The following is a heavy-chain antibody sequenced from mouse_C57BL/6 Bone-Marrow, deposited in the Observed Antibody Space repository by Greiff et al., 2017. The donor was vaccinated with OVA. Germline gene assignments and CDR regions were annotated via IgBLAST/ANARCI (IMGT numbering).Heavy chain of an antibody. J-gene: IGHJ4*01. V-gene: IGHV2-5*01. CDR2: IWRGGST. CDR1: GFSLTSYG. CDR3: AKNYWDSYAMDY. Sequence: VKPMESGPGLVQPSQSLSITCTVSGFSLTSYGVHWVRQSPGKGLEWLGVIWRGGSTDYNAAFMSRLSITKDNSKSQVFFKMNSLQSDDTAIYYCAKNYWDSYAMDYWGQGTSVTVSS. D-gene: IGHD4-1*01.